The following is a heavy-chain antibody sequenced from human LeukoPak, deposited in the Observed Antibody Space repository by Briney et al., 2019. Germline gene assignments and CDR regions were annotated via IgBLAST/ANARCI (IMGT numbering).Heavy chain of an antibody. V-gene: IGHV3-23*01. D-gene: IGHD1-1*01. J-gene: IGHJ3*02. CDR1: GFSFRSYA. CDR3: AKDAGVRHSTVSDAFYI. CDR2: ISDSGRMT. Sequence: GGSLRLSRAASGFSFRSYAMSWVRRAPGKGLEWVSGISDSGRMTYYADTGKGRFTISRDNSKTTLYLQMNSLRAEDTAVYYCAKDAGVRHSTVSDAFYIWGQGTMVTVSS.